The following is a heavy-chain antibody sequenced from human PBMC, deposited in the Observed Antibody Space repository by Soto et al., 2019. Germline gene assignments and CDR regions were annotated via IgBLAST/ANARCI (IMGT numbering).Heavy chain of an antibody. D-gene: IGHD1-1*01. V-gene: IGHV3-23*01. CDR3: ARATNWRYFDY. CDR1: GFTFSSYA. J-gene: IGHJ4*02. Sequence: EVQLLESGGGLVQPGGSLRLSCAASGFTFSSYALTWVRQAPGKGLEWVSIISGSITSTYYADSVKGRFTISRDNSKNTLYLQLNRLRAEDTAVYYCARATNWRYFDYWGQGTLVTVSS. CDR2: ISGSITST.